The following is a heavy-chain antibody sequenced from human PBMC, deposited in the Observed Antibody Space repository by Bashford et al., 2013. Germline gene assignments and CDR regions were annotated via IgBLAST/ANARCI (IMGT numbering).Heavy chain of an antibody. Sequence: ASVKVSCKASGYTFTSYGISWVRQAPGQGLEWMGWISAYNGNTNYAQKLQGRVTMTTDTSTSTAYMELRSLRSDDTAVYYCARVNTIFGVIRNWFDPWGQGTLVTVSS. CDR2: ISAYNGNT. V-gene: IGHV1-18*01. CDR3: ARVNTIFGVIRNWFDP. D-gene: IGHD3-3*01. J-gene: IGHJ5*02. CDR1: GYTFTSYG.